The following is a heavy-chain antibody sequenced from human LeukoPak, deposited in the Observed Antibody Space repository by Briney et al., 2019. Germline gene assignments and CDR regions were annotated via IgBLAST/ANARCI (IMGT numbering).Heavy chain of an antibody. D-gene: IGHD1/OR15-1a*01. Sequence: GGSLRLSCAASGFTFSSYSMNWVRQAPGKGLEWVSSISSSSSYIYYADSVKGRFTISRDNDKNSLYLRMNSLRADDTAVYYCVRDRGGTYSGDNLFDPWGQGTLVTVSS. CDR1: GFTFSSYS. J-gene: IGHJ5*02. V-gene: IGHV3-21*01. CDR3: VRDRGGTYSGDNLFDP. CDR2: ISSSSSYI.